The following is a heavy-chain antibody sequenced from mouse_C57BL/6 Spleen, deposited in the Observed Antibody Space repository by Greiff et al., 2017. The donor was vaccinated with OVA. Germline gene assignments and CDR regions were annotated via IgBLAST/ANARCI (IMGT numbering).Heavy chain of an antibody. Sequence: QVQLKESGPELVKPGASVKISCKASGYTFTDYYINWVKQRPGQGLEWIGWIFPGSGSTYYNEKFKGKATLTVDKSSSTAYMLLSSLTSEDSAVYFCARILYYYGLYYFDYWGQGTTLTVSS. V-gene: IGHV1-75*01. CDR3: ARILYYYGLYYFDY. D-gene: IGHD1-1*01. CDR2: IFPGSGST. J-gene: IGHJ2*01. CDR1: GYTFTDYY.